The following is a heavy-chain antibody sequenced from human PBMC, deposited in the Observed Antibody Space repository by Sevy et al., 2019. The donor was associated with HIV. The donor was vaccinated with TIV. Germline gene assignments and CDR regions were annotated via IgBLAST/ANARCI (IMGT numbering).Heavy chain of an antibody. CDR1: GFSVRDNY. D-gene: IGHD5-18*01. J-gene: IGHJ3*02. CDR2: IYSAGAK. Sequence: GGSLRLSCVVSGFSVRDNYVSWVRQVAGRGLEWVSIIYSAGAKYYRDSVKGRFTISRHISENTVYLQMNSLRTEDTALYYCMGGNSYGDAFNIWGQGTKVTVSS. V-gene: IGHV3-53*04. CDR3: MGGNSYGDAFNI.